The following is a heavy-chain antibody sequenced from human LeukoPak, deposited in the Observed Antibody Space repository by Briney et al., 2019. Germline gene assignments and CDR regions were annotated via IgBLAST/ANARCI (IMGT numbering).Heavy chain of an antibody. CDR1: GVSLNNYY. D-gene: IGHD2-2*01. CDR2: AILGGGT. J-gene: IGHJ5*02. V-gene: IGHV4-34*12. CDR3: AMVLYQSGRPGP. Sequence: PLETLSLTCTVYGVSLNNYYWSWIRQSPGKGLEWIGEAILGGGTNYNPSLKRRVSISIDTSRNQISLTVSSVSAADTAVYYCAMVLYQSGRPGPWAQGTLVTVSS.